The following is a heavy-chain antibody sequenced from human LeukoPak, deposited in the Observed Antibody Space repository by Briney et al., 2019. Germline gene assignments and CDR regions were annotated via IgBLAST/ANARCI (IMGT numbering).Heavy chain of an antibody. D-gene: IGHD1-1*01. Sequence: GGSLRLSCAASGFTFSSYNMNWVRRAPGQGLEWVSTIRTNGAGTHYADSVKGRFTITRDNSKNTLYLQMNSLRAEDTAVYYCTTGLGINWNDLGSFDYWGQGTLVTVSS. V-gene: IGHV3-23*01. CDR1: GFTFSSYN. CDR2: IRTNGAGT. CDR3: TTGLGINWNDLGSFDY. J-gene: IGHJ4*02.